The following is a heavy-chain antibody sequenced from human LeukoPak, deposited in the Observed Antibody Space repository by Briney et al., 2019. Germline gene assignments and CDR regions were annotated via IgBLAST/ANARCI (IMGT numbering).Heavy chain of an antibody. CDR3: ARGGSYFDS. J-gene: IGHJ4*02. CDR2: IYYSGST. Sequence: SETLSLTCSVSDDSISIYYWSWIRQPPGKGLEWIGYIYYSGSTNYNPSLKSRVTISVDTSKNQFSLKLSSVTAADTAVYYCARGGSYFDSWGQGTLVTVSS. CDR1: DDSISIYY. V-gene: IGHV4-59*01. D-gene: IGHD1-26*01.